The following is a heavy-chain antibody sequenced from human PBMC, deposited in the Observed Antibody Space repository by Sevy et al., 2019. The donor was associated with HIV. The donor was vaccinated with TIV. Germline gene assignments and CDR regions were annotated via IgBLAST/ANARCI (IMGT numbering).Heavy chain of an antibody. CDR3: AGENAWGRGYS. Sequence: SETLSLTCTVSGGSITSLYWNWIRQPPGKGLGWIGNIYYNGHINYNPSLTSRVTLSLDTSKNQFSLRLSSFTAADTAMYYCAGENAWGRGYSWGQGTLVTVSS. CDR2: IYYNGHI. D-gene: IGHD1-26*01. J-gene: IGHJ4*02. V-gene: IGHV4-59*11. CDR1: GGSITSLY.